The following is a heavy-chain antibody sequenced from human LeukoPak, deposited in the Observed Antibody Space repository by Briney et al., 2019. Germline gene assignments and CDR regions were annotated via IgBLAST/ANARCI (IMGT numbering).Heavy chain of an antibody. CDR2: IYSDNT. V-gene: IGHV3-66*03. J-gene: IGHJ4*02. D-gene: IGHD5-18*01. Sequence: GGSLRLSCTVSGFTVSSNSMSWVRQAPGKGLEWVSFIYSDNTHYSDSVKGRFTISRDNSKNTLYLQMNSLRAEDTAVYYCAKPYTAMVNFDYWGQGTLVTVSS. CDR1: GFTVSSNS. CDR3: AKPYTAMVNFDY.